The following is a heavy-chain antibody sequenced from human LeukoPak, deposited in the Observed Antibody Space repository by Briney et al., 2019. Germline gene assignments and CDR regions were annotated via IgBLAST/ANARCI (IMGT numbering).Heavy chain of an antibody. Sequence: GGSLRLSCAASGFTFSSYSMNWVRQAPGTGLEWVSYISSSSSTIYYADSVKGRFTISRDNAKNSLYLQMNSLRAEDTAVYYCARGWRYDFWSGYYPLDYWGQRTLVTVSS. V-gene: IGHV3-48*01. CDR3: ARGWRYDFWSGYYPLDY. J-gene: IGHJ4*02. CDR2: ISSSSSTI. CDR1: GFTFSSYS. D-gene: IGHD3-3*01.